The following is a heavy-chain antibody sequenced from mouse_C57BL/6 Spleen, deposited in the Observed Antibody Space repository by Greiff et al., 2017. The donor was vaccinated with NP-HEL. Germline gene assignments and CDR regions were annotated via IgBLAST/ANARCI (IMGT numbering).Heavy chain of an antibody. Sequence: EVQLQQSGPELVKPGASVKISCKASGYTFTDYYMNWVKQSHGKSLEWIGDINTNNGGTSYIQKIKGKATLTVDKSSSTSYMELRSLTSEDSAVYYCARKGDYGRPFDYWGQGTTLTVSS. V-gene: IGHV1-26*01. D-gene: IGHD1-1*01. CDR1: GYTFTDYY. CDR3: ARKGDYGRPFDY. J-gene: IGHJ2*01. CDR2: INTNNGGT.